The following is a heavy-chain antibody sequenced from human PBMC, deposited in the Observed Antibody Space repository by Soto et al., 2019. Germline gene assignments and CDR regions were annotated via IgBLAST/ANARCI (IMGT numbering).Heavy chain of an antibody. V-gene: IGHV3-23*01. J-gene: IGHJ2*01. Sequence: EVQLLESGGGLVQPGGSLRLSCAASGFTFSSYAMSWVRQAPGKGLEWVSVVSGSAGSTYYADSAKGRFTISRDNSKNTLYLPMKSLRAEDTAVYYCAKDASSGITSFDSWCGGTVVTVSS. CDR3: AKDASSGITSFDS. CDR1: GFTFSSYA. CDR2: VSGSAGST. D-gene: IGHD3-3*01.